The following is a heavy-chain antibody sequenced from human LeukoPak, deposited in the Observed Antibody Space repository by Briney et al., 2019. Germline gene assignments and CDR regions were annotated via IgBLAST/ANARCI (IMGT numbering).Heavy chain of an antibody. V-gene: IGHV7-4-1*02. CDR1: GYTFTNYG. CDR2: INTNTGNP. J-gene: IGHJ6*02. Sequence: ASVKVSCKASGYTFTNYGFSWVRQAPGQGLEWMGWINTNTGNPTYAQGFTGRFVFSLDTSVSTAYLQISSLKAEDTAVYYCARVCDYGDYVEWLLDGMDVWGQGTTVTVSS. D-gene: IGHD4-17*01. CDR3: ARVCDYGDYVEWLLDGMDV.